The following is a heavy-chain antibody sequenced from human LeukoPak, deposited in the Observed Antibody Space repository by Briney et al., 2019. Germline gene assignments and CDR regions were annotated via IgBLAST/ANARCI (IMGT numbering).Heavy chain of an antibody. CDR1: GFTVSSNY. V-gene: IGHV3-53*01. CDR3: ARGSSTVSAGYH. Sequence: SGGSLRLSCAASGFTVSSNYMSWVRQAPGKGLEWVSVVYSDGSTYYADSVKGRFTISRDNSKNTLYLQMNSLRAEDTAMYFCARGSSTVSAGYHWGQGTLVTVSS. J-gene: IGHJ5*02. CDR2: VYSDGST. D-gene: IGHD6-19*01.